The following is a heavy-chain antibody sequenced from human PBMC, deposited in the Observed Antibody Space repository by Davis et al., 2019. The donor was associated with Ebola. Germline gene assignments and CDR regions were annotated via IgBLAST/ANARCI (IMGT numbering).Heavy chain of an antibody. CDR3: ARDLGLPRNGWYFDY. CDR2: ISSSSSYI. Sequence: PGGSLRLSCAASGFTFSNYAMSWVRQAPGKGLEWVSSISSSSSYIYYADSVKGRFTISRDNAKNSLYLQMNSLRAEDTAVYYCARDLGLPRNGWYFDYWGQGTLVTVSS. CDR1: GFTFSNYA. J-gene: IGHJ4*02. V-gene: IGHV3-21*01. D-gene: IGHD2-2*03.